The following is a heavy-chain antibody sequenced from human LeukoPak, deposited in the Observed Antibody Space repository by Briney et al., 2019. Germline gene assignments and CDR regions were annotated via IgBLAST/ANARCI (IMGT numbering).Heavy chain of an antibody. J-gene: IGHJ4*02. CDR1: GFTFSSYA. D-gene: IGHD2-2*02. CDR2: ISGSGGST. CDR3: ALAPIVVVPAAIDPFDY. Sequence: SGGSLRLSCAASGFTFSSYAISWVRQAPGKGLEWVSAISGSGGSTYYADSVKGRFTISRDNSKNTLYLQMNSLRAEDTAVYYCALAPIVVVPAAIDPFDYWGQGTLVTVSS. V-gene: IGHV3-23*01.